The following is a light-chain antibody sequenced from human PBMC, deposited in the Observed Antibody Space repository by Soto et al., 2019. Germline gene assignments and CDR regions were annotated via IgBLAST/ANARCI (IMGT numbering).Light chain of an antibody. V-gene: IGLV2-8*01. J-gene: IGLJ1*01. CDR3: SSYAGSNNRGV. CDR2: EVS. CDR1: STDVGGYNY. Sequence: QSALTQPPSASGSPGQSVTISCTGTSTDVGGYNYISWYQHHPGKGPKLIIYEVSERPSGVPDRFSGSKSGNKASLTVSGLQAEDEADYYCSSYAGSNNRGVFGSGTKVTVL.